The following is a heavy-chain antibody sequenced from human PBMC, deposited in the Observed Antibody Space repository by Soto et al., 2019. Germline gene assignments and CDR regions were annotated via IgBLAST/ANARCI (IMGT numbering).Heavy chain of an antibody. D-gene: IGHD3-3*01. V-gene: IGHV4-59*01. J-gene: IGHJ5*02. Sequence: SATQCLTYTVSGGSMISYYGNWMRQPPGKGLQWIGYIYYSGSTNYNPSLKSRVTISVDTSKNQFSLKLSSVTAADTAVYYCAREDGLLRFLTWGQGTLVTVSS. CDR1: GGSMISYY. CDR3: AREDGLLRFLT. CDR2: IYYSGST.